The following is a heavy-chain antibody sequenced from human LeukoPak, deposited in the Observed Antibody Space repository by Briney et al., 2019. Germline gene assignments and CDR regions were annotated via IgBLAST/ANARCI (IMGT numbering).Heavy chain of an antibody. D-gene: IGHD5-12*01. Sequence: SVKVSCKASGGTFSSYAISWVRQAPGQGLEWMGGIIPIFGTANYAQKFQGRVTMTRDTSASTVYMAMSGLRSEDTAVYYCAREGRMLYSGYDPAFDYWGQGTLVTVSS. CDR3: AREGRMLYSGYDPAFDY. J-gene: IGHJ4*02. CDR1: GGTFSSYA. V-gene: IGHV1-69*05. CDR2: IIPIFGTA.